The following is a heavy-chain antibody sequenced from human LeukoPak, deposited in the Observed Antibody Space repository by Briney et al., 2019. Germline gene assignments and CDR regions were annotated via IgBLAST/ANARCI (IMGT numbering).Heavy chain of an antibody. D-gene: IGHD3-10*01. V-gene: IGHV4-38-2*02. CDR3: ARHVSGRWFGDDYPYYADV. Sequence: PSETLSLTCTVSGYSISSGYYWGWIRQPPGKGLGWIGSIYHSGSTYYNPSLKSRVTISVDTSKNQFSLKLNSVTAADTALYYCARHVSGRWFGDDYPYYADVWGQGTTVT. CDR1: GYSISSGYY. CDR2: IYHSGST. J-gene: IGHJ6*02.